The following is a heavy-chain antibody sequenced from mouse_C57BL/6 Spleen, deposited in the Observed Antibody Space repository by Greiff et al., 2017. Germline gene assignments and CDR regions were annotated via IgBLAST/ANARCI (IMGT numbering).Heavy chain of an antibody. CDR1: GYTFTDYE. J-gene: IGHJ3*01. Sequence: VQLQESGAELVRPGASVTLSCKASGYTFTDYEMHWVKQTPVHGLEWIGAIDPETGGTAYNQKFKGKAILTADKSSSTAYMELRSLTSEDSAVYYCTRDYGNAEAYWGQGTLVTVSA. D-gene: IGHD2-1*01. V-gene: IGHV1-15*01. CDR2: IDPETGGT. CDR3: TRDYGNAEAY.